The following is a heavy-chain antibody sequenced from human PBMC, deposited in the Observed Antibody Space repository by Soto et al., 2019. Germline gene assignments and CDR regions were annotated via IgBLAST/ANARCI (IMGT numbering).Heavy chain of an antibody. CDR2: IYGGGNGP. Sequence: EVQVLESGGGLVQPGGSLRLSCAATGFTFSDFAMSWVRQAPGKGLEWVSSIYGGGNGPHYADSVKGRVTISRDNSKNTLYLQMNSPRAEDTAVYYCAKIEGMDPWAYSFDYWGQGTLVTVSS. V-gene: IGHV3-23*01. D-gene: IGHD2-2*03. CDR3: AKIEGMDPWAYSFDY. J-gene: IGHJ4*02. CDR1: GFTFSDFA.